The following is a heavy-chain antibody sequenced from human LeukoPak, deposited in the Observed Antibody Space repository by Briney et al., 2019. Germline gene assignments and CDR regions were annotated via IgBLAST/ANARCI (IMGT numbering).Heavy chain of an antibody. Sequence: PGGSLRLSCAASGFTFSSYTLYWVRQAPGKGLEWVAVISYDGSNKYYADSVKGRFTISRDNSKNTLYLQMNSLRAEDTAVYYCARGDLRYSSSSDYYYYMDVWGKGTTVTVSS. CDR1: GFTFSSYT. CDR2: ISYDGSNK. D-gene: IGHD6-6*01. J-gene: IGHJ6*03. V-gene: IGHV3-30-3*01. CDR3: ARGDLRYSSSSDYYYYMDV.